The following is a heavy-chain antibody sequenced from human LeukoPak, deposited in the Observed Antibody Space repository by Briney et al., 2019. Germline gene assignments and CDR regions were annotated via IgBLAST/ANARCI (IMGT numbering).Heavy chain of an antibody. CDR3: AGETSTSDFNALDV. CDR1: GFNFRDHE. V-gene: IGHV3-69-1*01. CDR2: IHNNGAI. Sequence: GGSLRLSCVASGFNFRDHEMNWVRQAPGKGLEWVSKIHNNGAISYANSVKGRFIISRDNARSSLYLQMNNLRAEDTALYFCAGETSTSDFNALDVWGHGTVVTVS. D-gene: IGHD2-2*01. J-gene: IGHJ3*01.